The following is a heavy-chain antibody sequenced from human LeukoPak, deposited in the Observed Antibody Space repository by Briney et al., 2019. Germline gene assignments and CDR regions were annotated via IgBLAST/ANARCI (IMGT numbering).Heavy chain of an antibody. CDR1: GFTFSSYA. CDR3: ISSSPNFDY. J-gene: IGHJ4*02. V-gene: IGHV3-30-3*01. CDR2: ISYDGSNK. Sequence: GGSLRLSCAASGFTFSSYAMHWVRQAPGKGLEWVAVISYDGSNKYYADSVKGRFTISRDNSKNTLYLQMNSLRAEDTAVYYCISSSPNFDYWGQGTLVTVSS.